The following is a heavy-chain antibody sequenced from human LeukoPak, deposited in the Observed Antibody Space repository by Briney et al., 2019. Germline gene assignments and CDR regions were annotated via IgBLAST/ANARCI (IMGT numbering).Heavy chain of an antibody. D-gene: IGHD2-2*01. Sequence: SETLSLTCTVSGGSISGYYWSWMRQPPGKGLVWIGYIYYGGSTKYNPSLNSRVTISVDTSKNQFSLNLSSVTAADTAVYYCAKGRGDCTGISCPTPFDYWGQGALVTVSS. CDR1: GGSISGYY. CDR2: IYYGGST. J-gene: IGHJ4*02. V-gene: IGHV4-59*08. CDR3: AKGRGDCTGISCPTPFDY.